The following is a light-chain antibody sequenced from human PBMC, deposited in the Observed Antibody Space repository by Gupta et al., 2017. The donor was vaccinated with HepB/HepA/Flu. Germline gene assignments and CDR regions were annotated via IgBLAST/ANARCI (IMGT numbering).Light chain of an antibody. J-gene: IGKJ4*01. Sequence: DIQMTQSPSSLSASVGDRVTIACRASQSVGRNLNWYQQKPGRAPKLLIYTISTWESGVPARFSGGGSGTDFTLTISSLQPEDFATYYCQQSHITPLTFGRGTKVEIK. V-gene: IGKV1-39*01. CDR3: QQSHITPLT. CDR1: QSVGRN. CDR2: TIS.